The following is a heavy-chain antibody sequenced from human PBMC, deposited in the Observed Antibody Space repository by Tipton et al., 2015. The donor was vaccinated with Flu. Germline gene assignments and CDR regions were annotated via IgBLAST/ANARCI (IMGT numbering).Heavy chain of an antibody. V-gene: IGHV4-39*07. CDR2: IFHSGST. J-gene: IGHJ4*02. CDR3: VRTKDGYTLSNFVY. D-gene: IGHD5-24*01. CDR1: GDSMTSSRYY. Sequence: TLSLTCSVSGDSMTSSRYYWGWIRQPPGKGLEWIGSIFHSGSTYYNPSLKSRVTISVDTSKNQFSLKLISVTAADTAVYYCVRTKDGYTLSNFVYWGQGTLVTVSS.